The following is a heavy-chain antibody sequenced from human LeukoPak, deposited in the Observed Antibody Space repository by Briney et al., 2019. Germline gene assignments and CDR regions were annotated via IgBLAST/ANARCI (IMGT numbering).Heavy chain of an antibody. Sequence: SETLSLTCTVSDYSINSGYYWDWIRQPPGKGLEWIGSIYHSGSTYYNPSLKRRVTISVDTSKNQFSLKLSSVTAADTAVYYCARVFWSGYSYFDYWGQGTLVTVSS. CDR3: ARVFWSGYSYFDY. V-gene: IGHV4-38-2*02. CDR1: DYSINSGYY. J-gene: IGHJ4*02. D-gene: IGHD3-3*01. CDR2: IYHSGST.